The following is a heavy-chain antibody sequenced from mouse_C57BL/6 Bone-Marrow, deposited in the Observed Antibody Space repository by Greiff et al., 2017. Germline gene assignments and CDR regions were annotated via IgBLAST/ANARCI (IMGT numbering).Heavy chain of an antibody. J-gene: IGHJ2*01. D-gene: IGHD1-1*01. V-gene: IGHV1-9*01. CDR2: ILPGSGST. CDR1: GYTFTGYW. CDR3: AIFISKSFYFDY. Sequence: QVQLKQSGAELMKPGASVKLSCKATGYTFTGYWIEWVKQRPGHGLEWIGEILPGSGSTKYNENFKGKATFTADTSSNTAYMQLSSLTTEDSAIYYCAIFISKSFYFDYWGQGTTLTVSS.